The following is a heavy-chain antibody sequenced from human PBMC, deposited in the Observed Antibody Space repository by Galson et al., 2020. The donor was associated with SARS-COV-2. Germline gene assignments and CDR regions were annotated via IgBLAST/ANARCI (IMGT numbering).Heavy chain of an antibody. V-gene: IGHV1-18*01. Sequence: ASVKVSCKASGYTFTSYGISWVRQAPGQGLEWMGWISAYNGNTNYAQKLQGRVTMTTDTSTSTAYMELRSLRSDDTAVYYCTIAVAGRVSFDYWGRGTLATVSS. CDR2: ISAYNGNT. D-gene: IGHD6-19*01. CDR1: GYTFTSYG. CDR3: TIAVAGRVSFDY. J-gene: IGHJ4*02.